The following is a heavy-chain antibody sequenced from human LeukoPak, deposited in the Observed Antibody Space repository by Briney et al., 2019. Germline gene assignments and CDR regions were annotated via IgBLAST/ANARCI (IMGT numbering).Heavy chain of an antibody. CDR2: IYSGDST. CDR1: GFTVSNNY. D-gene: IGHD6-6*01. CDR3: ARAPPYSSSSGYYFDY. V-gene: IGHV3-66*01. J-gene: IGHJ4*02. Sequence: GGSLRLSCAASGFTVSNNYMAWVRQAPGKGLEWVSVIYSGDSTYYADSVKGRFTISRDDSKNTLNLQMNSLRAEDTALYYCARAPPYSSSSGYYFDYWGRGTLVTVSS.